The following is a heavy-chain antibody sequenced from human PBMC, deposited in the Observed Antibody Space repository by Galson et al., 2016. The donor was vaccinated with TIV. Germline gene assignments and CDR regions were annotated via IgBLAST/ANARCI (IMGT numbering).Heavy chain of an antibody. CDR1: GFTFSSYT. J-gene: IGHJ4*02. V-gene: IGHV3-30*04. D-gene: IGHD6-19*01. CDR3: ARVGSTGWAHYFDY. CDR2: TTYDDSQK. Sequence: SLRLSCAASGFTFSSYTMHWIRQAPGKGLEWLAVTTYDDSQKYYADSVKGRFTISRDNSRNTLYLQMNSLTAEDPAVYYCARVGSTGWAHYFDYWGQGSLVTVSS.